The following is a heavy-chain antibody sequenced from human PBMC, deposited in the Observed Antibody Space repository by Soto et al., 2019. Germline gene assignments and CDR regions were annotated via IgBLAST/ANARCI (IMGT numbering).Heavy chain of an antibody. CDR2: ISAYNGNT. Sequence: VASVKVSCKVSGYTFTSYGISWVRQAPGQGLEWMGWISAYNGNTNYAQKLQGRVTMTTDTSTSTAYMELRSLRSDDTAVYYCARGYGWLQLSLFPFDYWGQGTLVTVSS. V-gene: IGHV1-18*01. J-gene: IGHJ4*02. CDR3: ARGYGWLQLSLFPFDY. CDR1: GYTFTSYG. D-gene: IGHD5-12*01.